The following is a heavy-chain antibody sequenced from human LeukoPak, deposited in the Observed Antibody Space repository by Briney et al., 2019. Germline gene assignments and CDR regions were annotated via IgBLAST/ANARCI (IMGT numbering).Heavy chain of an antibody. J-gene: IGHJ4*02. V-gene: IGHV4-39*01. CDR1: GVSISSIVHF. D-gene: IGHD1-1*01. CDR3: ARRLQTETHFDR. Sequence: SETLSLTCSVSGVSISSIVHFWDWIRQPPGKGLEWVGTIYHTGTTFYNPSLKSRVTISVDTSKNLFSLRLTSVTAPDTAVYFCARRLQTETHFDRWGQGTLVTVSS. CDR2: IYHTGTT.